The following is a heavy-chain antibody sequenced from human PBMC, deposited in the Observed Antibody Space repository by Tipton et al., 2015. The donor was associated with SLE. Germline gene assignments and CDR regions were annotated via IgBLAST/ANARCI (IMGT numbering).Heavy chain of an antibody. CDR2: ISNSGST. Sequence: TLSLTCTVSSGSISSYFWSWIRQPPGKGLEWIGYISNSGSTRYNPSLISRITISLDTSKNQFSLNLTSVTAADTAVYYCARSAGYGSNWAHFDYWGQGTLVTVSS. CDR3: ARSAGYGSNWAHFDY. J-gene: IGHJ4*02. CDR1: SGSISSYF. V-gene: IGHV4-59*01. D-gene: IGHD6-13*01.